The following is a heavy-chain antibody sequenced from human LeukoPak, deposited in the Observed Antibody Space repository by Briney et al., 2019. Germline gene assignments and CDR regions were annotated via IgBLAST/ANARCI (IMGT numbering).Heavy chain of an antibody. Sequence: GGSLRLSCAASGFSFSRYSMSWVRQAPGKGLEWVSVITESDDITYYADSVKGRFTISRDNSKNTLYLQINSLRAEDTAVYYCAKDIAQGYTYGSIEQDFWGQGTLVTVSS. CDR1: GFSFSRYS. CDR3: AKDIAQGYTYGSIEQDF. V-gene: IGHV3-23*01. CDR2: ITESDDIT. D-gene: IGHD5-18*01. J-gene: IGHJ4*02.